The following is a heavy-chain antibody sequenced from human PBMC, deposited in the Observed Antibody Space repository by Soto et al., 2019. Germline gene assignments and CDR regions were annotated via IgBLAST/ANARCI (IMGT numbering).Heavy chain of an antibody. V-gene: IGHV1-8*02. J-gene: IGHJ5*02. D-gene: IGHD3-10*01. CDR3: ARMGSAGTLNWFDP. Sequence: ASVKVSCKASGYSFMNFDISWVRQAAGQGPEWLGWKNPGSGKTDYTSKFQGRVAMTRDAATATSHLDLTSLTSDDPAVYYCARMGSAGTLNWFDPWGPGTLVTVSS. CDR2: KNPGSGKT. CDR1: GYSFMNFD.